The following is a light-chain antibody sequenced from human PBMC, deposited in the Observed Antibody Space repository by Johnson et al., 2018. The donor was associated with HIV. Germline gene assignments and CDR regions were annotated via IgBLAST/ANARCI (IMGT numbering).Light chain of an antibody. Sequence: QSVLTQPPSVSAAPGQKVTISCSGSYSNIGDNYVSWYQRLPGRAPKLLIYENNERPSGIPDRFSGSKSGTSATLGITGLQTGDEADYYCGTWDSSLSGSYVFGTCTKFTVL. CDR2: ENN. CDR3: GTWDSSLSGSYV. J-gene: IGLJ1*01. CDR1: YSNIGDNY. V-gene: IGLV1-51*02.